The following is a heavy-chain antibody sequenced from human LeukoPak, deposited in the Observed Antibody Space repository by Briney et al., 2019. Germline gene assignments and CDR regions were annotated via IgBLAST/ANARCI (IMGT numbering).Heavy chain of an antibody. CDR2: ISYDGSNK. CDR1: GFIFSGSA. J-gene: IGHJ4*02. V-gene: IGHV3-30*04. CDR3: ARGRGGGSYREFDY. Sequence: GGSLRLSCAASGFIFSGSAMHWVRQAPGKGLECVAVISYDGSNKYYADSVKGRFTISRDNSKNTLYLQMNSLRAEDTAVYYCARGRGGGSYREFDYWGQGTLVTVSS. D-gene: IGHD1-26*01.